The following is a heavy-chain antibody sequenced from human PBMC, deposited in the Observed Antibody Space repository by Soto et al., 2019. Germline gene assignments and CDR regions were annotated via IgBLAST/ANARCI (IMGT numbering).Heavy chain of an antibody. D-gene: IGHD4-17*01. J-gene: IGHJ4*02. V-gene: IGHV3-15*01. CDR3: TTDLLRGIYGDAGM. CDR2: IRTKADGGTT. Sequence: EVQLVESGGGLVKPGGSLRLSCAASRFTFANAWMSWVRQAPGKGLEWVGRIRTKADGGTTDYAAPVKGRFTISRDDSRNTLYLQMNSLKTEDTAIYYCTTDLLRGIYGDAGMWGLGTLVTVSS. CDR1: RFTFANAW.